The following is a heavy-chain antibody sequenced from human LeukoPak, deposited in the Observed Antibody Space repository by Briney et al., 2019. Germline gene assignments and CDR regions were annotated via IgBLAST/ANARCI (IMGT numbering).Heavy chain of an antibody. CDR1: GGSFSGYY. J-gene: IGHJ4*02. Sequence: SETLSLTCAVYGGSFSGYYWSWIRQPPGKGLEWIGEINHSGSTNYNPSLKSRVTISVDTSKNQFSLKLSSVTAADTAVYYCASSTRITMVRGVIYDYWGQGTLVTVPS. CDR3: ASSTRITMVRGVIYDY. D-gene: IGHD3-10*01. V-gene: IGHV4-34*01. CDR2: INHSGST.